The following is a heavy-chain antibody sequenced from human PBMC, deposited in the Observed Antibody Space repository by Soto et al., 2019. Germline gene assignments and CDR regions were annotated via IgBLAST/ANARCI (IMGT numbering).Heavy chain of an antibody. V-gene: IGHV3-21*01. Sequence: GGSLRLSCAASGFTFSSYSMNWVRQAPGKGLEWVSSISSSSSYIYYADSVKGRFTISRDNAKNSLYLQMNSLRAEDTAVYYWARGVQLWSPSNWFDPWGQGTLVTVSS. CDR3: ARGVQLWSPSNWFDP. CDR1: GFTFSSYS. D-gene: IGHD5-18*01. CDR2: ISSSSSYI. J-gene: IGHJ5*02.